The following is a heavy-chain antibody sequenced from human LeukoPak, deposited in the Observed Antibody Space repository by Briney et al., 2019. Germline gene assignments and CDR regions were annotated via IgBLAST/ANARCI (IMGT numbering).Heavy chain of an antibody. D-gene: IGHD2-2*01. V-gene: IGHV4-38-2*01. CDR3: ARHGNCSSTSCFDY. CDR1: GYSISSGYY. J-gene: IGHJ4*02. Sequence: SETLSLTCAVSGYSISSGYYWGWIRQPPGKGLEWIGSIYHSGSTYYNPSLKSRVTISVDTSKNQFSLKLSSVTAADTAVYYCARHGNCSSTSCFDYWGQGTLVTVSS. CDR2: IYHSGST.